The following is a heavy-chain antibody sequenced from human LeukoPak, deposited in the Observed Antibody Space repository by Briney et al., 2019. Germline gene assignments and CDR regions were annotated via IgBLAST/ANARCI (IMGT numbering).Heavy chain of an antibody. J-gene: IGHJ6*02. CDR3: AKDMGSGSPRDCGMDV. V-gene: IGHV3-23*01. Sequence: PGGSLRLSCAAPGFTFSNYAMSWVRQAPGKGLEWVSATSGTGGSTYYADSVKGRFTISRDNSKNTLYLQMNSLRAEDTAVYYCAKDMGSGSPRDCGMDVWGQGTTVTVSS. CDR2: TSGTGGST. CDR1: GFTFSNYA. D-gene: IGHD3-10*01.